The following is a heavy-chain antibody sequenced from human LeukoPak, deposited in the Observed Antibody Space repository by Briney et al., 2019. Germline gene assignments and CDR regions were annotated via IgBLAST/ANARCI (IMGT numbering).Heavy chain of an antibody. J-gene: IGHJ4*02. CDR3: ASSRIAAQYIDY. D-gene: IGHD6-6*01. V-gene: IGHV3-11*01. CDR1: GFTFSAYY. CDR2: ISSSGSTI. Sequence: GGSLRLSCAASGFTFSAYYMSWIRQAPGKGLEWVSYISSSGSTIYYADSVKGRFTISRDNAKNSLYLQMNSLRAEDTAVYYCASSRIAAQYIDYWGQGTLVTVSS.